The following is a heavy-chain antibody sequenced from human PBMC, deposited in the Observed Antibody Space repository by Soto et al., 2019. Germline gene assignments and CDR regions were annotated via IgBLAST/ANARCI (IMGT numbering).Heavy chain of an antibody. Sequence: GGSLRLSCAASGFTVSSNYMSWVRQAPGKGLEWVSAISGSGGSTYYADSVKGRFTISRDNSKNTLYLQMNSLRAEDTAVYYCAKKNKVGRFLEWLYRRGYFDYWGQGTLVTVSS. D-gene: IGHD3-3*01. J-gene: IGHJ4*02. CDR1: GFTVSSNY. CDR3: AKKNKVGRFLEWLYRRGYFDY. CDR2: ISGSGGST. V-gene: IGHV3-23*01.